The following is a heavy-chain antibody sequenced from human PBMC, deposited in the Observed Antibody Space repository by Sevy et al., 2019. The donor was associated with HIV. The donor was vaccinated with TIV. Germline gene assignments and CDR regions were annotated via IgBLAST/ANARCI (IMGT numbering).Heavy chain of an antibody. J-gene: IGHJ4*02. CDR1: GFTFSGYW. D-gene: IGHD1-7*01. CDR3: AREERSGTTTSFDY. V-gene: IGHV3-33*08. Sequence: GGSLRLSCTASGFTFSGYWMAWVRQAPGKGLEWVAVIWSDGSNKYYGDSVKGRFTISRDSSKNTLFLQMNSLRVDDTAVYYCAREERSGTTTSFDYWGQGALVTVSS. CDR2: IWSDGSNK.